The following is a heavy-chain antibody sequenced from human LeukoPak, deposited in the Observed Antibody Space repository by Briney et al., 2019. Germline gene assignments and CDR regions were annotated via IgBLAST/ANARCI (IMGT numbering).Heavy chain of an antibody. V-gene: IGHV3-30*03. CDR1: RFTFSTDG. Sequence: PGGSLTLACAAARFTFSTDGMHWVRQAPGKGREWAALISYEGINKYYADSVKGRLTVSRDNSTSTLYLKVNSLRAEDTAVYYCASASDGMSAWGLGTTVTVSS. CDR3: ASASDGMSA. CDR2: ISYEGINK. J-gene: IGHJ6*02.